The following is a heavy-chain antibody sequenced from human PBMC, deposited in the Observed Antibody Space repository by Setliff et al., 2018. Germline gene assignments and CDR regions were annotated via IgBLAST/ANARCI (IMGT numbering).Heavy chain of an antibody. CDR1: GGSMIGGHYY. CDR2: IYYSGNT. Sequence: TLSLTCTVSGGSMIGGHYYWSWIRQLPGKGLEWIAYIYYSGNTYYNPSLKSRVTISVDTSKSQFSLKINSVTAADTAVYYCARGHCSSGECPNYFDPWGQGTQVTVSS. J-gene: IGHJ5*02. V-gene: IGHV4-31*03. CDR3: ARGHCSSGECPNYFDP. D-gene: IGHD2-15*01.